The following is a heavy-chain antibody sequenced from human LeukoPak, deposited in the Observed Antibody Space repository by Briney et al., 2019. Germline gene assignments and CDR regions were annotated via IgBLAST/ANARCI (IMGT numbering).Heavy chain of an antibody. Sequence: GGSLRLSCAASGFTFGSYWMNWVRQAPGKGLEWVASIKQDGSEKYFVDSVKGRFTISRDNAKKSLYLQMNSLRVEDTAVYYCARDDDWNYEDYWGQGTLVTVSS. CDR1: GFTFGSYW. CDR3: ARDDDWNYEDY. J-gene: IGHJ4*02. D-gene: IGHD1-7*01. CDR2: IKQDGSEK. V-gene: IGHV3-7*01.